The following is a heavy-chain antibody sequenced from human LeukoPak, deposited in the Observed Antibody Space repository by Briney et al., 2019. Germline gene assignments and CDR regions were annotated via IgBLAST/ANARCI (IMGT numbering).Heavy chain of an antibody. J-gene: IGHJ4*02. CDR1: GFTFSNYG. Sequence: GGSLRLSCAASGFTFSNYGMHWVRQAPGKGLEWVSFIRYDGSDKYYADSVKGRFTISSDNSKNTLYLQMNSLRAEDTAVYYCAKGLYYYDSSGYPDWGQGTLVTVSS. D-gene: IGHD3-22*01. CDR3: AKGLYYYDSSGYPD. V-gene: IGHV3-30*02. CDR2: IRYDGSDK.